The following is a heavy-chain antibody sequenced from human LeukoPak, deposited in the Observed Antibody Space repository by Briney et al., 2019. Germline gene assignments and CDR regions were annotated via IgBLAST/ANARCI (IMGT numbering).Heavy chain of an antibody. J-gene: IGHJ4*02. CDR3: AREGEHYYGSGSYYKAFDY. CDR2: ISSSSSYI. CDR1: GFTFSSYS. D-gene: IGHD3-10*01. Sequence: GGSLRLSCAASGFTFSSYSMNWVRQAPGKGLEWVSSISSSSSYIYYADSVKGRFTISRDNAKNSLYLQMNSLGAEDTAVYYCAREGEHYYGSGSYYKAFDYWGQGTLVTVSS. V-gene: IGHV3-21*01.